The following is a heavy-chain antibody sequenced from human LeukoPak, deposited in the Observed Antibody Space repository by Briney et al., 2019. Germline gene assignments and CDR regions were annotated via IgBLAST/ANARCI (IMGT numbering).Heavy chain of an antibody. V-gene: IGHV3-7*03. D-gene: IGHD6-19*01. Sequence: PGGSLRLSCAASGFTFRSYWMTWVRQAPGKGLEWVAHLKQDGSESYYVDSVRGRFTISRDNAKNSLDLQMNSLRAEDTAVYYCAKGQWLENFDYWGQGTLVTVSS. CDR2: LKQDGSES. CDR3: AKGQWLENFDY. J-gene: IGHJ4*02. CDR1: GFTFRSYW.